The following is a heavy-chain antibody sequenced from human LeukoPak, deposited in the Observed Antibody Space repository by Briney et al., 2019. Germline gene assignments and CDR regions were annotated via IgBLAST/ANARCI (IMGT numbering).Heavy chain of an antibody. Sequence: ASVKVSCKASGYTFTSYDINWVRQATGQGLEWMGWMNPNSGNTGYAQKFQGRVTMTRNTSISTAYMELSSLRSEDTAVYYCARGNDRTMVRGAGPTLGDYWGQGTLVTVSS. V-gene: IGHV1-8*01. CDR3: ARGNDRTMVRGAGPTLGDY. J-gene: IGHJ4*02. CDR1: GYTFTSYD. D-gene: IGHD3-10*01. CDR2: MNPNSGNT.